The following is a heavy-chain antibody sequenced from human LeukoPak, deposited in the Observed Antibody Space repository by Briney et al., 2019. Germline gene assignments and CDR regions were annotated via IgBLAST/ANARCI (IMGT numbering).Heavy chain of an antibody. V-gene: IGHV1-2*02. CDR3: ARGSFLYYDSSGAKPFDY. CDR1: GYTFTGYY. Sequence: ASVKVSCKASGYTFTGYYMHWVRQAPGQGLGWMGWINPNSGGTNYAEKIQGRVTMTRDTSISTAYMELSRLRSDDTAVYYCARGSFLYYDSSGAKPFDYWGQGTLVTVSS. CDR2: INPNSGGT. J-gene: IGHJ4*02. D-gene: IGHD3-22*01.